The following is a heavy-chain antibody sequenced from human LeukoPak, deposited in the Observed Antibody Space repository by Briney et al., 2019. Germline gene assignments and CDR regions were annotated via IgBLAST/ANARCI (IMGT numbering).Heavy chain of an antibody. J-gene: IGHJ4*02. CDR2: INPNSGGT. CDR1: GYTFTGYY. Sequence: ASVKVSCKASGYTFTGYYMHWVRQAPGQGLEWMGWINPNSGGTNYAQKFQGRGTMPRDTSISTAYMEMSRLRSDVTAVYSGAREHRNKEFDYWGQGTLVTVPS. CDR3: AREHRNKEFDY. V-gene: IGHV1-2*02.